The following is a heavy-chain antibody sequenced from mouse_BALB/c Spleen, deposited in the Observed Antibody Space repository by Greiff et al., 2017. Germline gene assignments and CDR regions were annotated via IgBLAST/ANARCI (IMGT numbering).Heavy chain of an antibody. J-gene: IGHJ4*01. CDR2: ISSGGST. CDR1: GFTFSSYA. CDR3: ARGITTGYCAMDY. Sequence: EVKLVESGGGLVKPGGSLKLSCAASGFTFSSYAMSWVRQTPEKRLEWVASISSGGSTYYPDRVKGRFTLSRDNAWNILYLQMISLRSEDTAMYYCARGITTGYCAMDYWGQGTSVTVSS. D-gene: IGHD2-4*01. V-gene: IGHV5-6-5*01.